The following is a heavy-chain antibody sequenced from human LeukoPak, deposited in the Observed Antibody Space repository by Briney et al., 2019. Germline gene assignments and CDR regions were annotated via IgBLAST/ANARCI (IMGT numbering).Heavy chain of an antibody. V-gene: IGHV1-69*04. J-gene: IGHJ6*02. CDR3: ARDSHYDFWSGYYSYYYGMDV. D-gene: IGHD3-3*01. CDR2: IIPIFGIA. CDR1: GGTFSSYA. Sequence: SAKVSCKASGGTFSSYAISWVRQAPGQGLEWMGRIIPIFGIANYAQKFQGRVTITADKSTSTAYMELSSLRSEDTAVYYCARDSHYDFWSGYYSYYYGMDVWGQGTTVTVSS.